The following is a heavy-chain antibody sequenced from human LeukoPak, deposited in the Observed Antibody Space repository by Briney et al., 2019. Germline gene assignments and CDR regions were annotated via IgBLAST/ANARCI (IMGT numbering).Heavy chain of an antibody. CDR1: GCTFDDYG. CDR3: ARTRSGYDAFDY. Sequence: GGSLSLSCAASGCTFDDYGMSWVRQAPGKGLEWVAGINWNGGSTGYADSVKGRFTISRDNAKNSLYLQMNSLRAEDTALYYCARTRSGYDAFDYWGQGTLVTVSS. V-gene: IGHV3-20*04. J-gene: IGHJ4*02. CDR2: INWNGGST. D-gene: IGHD6-25*01.